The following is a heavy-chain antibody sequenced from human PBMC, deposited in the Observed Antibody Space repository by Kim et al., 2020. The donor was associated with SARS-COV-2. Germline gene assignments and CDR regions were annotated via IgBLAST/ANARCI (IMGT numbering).Heavy chain of an antibody. V-gene: IGHV3-49*03. CDR3: VRGRSMIFL. CDR2: IRSKAYGETT. Sequence: GGSLRLSCFGSGFNFADYDMSWIRQAPGKGPEWVGFIRSKAYGETTQYAPSVKDRFIISRDDSKSIAYLQMNSLKTEDTAVYYCVRGRSMIFLWGQGNLVTVSS. J-gene: IGHJ4*02. D-gene: IGHD3-9*01. CDR1: GFNFADYD.